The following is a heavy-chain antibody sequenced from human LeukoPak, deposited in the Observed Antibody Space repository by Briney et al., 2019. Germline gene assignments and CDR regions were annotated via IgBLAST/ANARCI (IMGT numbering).Heavy chain of an antibody. CDR1: GYSFTSYW. V-gene: IGHV5-51*01. CDR3: ASRYSSSWDGTGGAFDI. J-gene: IGHJ3*02. D-gene: IGHD6-13*01. CDR2: IYPGDSDT. Sequence: GESLKISCKGSGYSFTSYWISWVRQMPGKGLEWMGIIYPGDSDTRYSPSFQGQVTISADKSISTAYLQWSSLKASDTAMYYCASRYSSSWDGTGGAFDIWGQGTMVTVSS.